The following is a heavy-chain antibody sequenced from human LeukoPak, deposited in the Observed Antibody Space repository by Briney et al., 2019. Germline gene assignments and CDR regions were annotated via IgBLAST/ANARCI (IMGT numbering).Heavy chain of an antibody. CDR2: ISSSNSYI. V-gene: IGHV3-21*01. CDR1: GFTFSSYS. J-gene: IGHJ5*02. Sequence: GGSLRLSCAASGFTFSSYSMNWVRQAPGKGLEWVSSISSSNSYIYYGDSVKGRFTISRDNAKNSLSLQMNSLRAEDTAVYYCARDGIICGGDCYPYNWFDPWGQGTLVTVSS. D-gene: IGHD2-21*01. CDR3: ARDGIICGGDCYPYNWFDP.